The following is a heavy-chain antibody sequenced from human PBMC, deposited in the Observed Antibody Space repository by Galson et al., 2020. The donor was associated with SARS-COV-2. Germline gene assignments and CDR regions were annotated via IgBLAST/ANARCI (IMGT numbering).Heavy chain of an antibody. J-gene: IGHJ6*03. V-gene: IGHV3-23*01. CDR3: AKDGAGSGAWGYYYYMYV. CDR1: GFSFNNFA. CDR2: ISGSGGTT. D-gene: IGHD3-10*01. Sequence: GGSLRLSCTASGFSFNNFAMSWVRQAPGKGLEWVSVISGSGGTTFYIDSVKGRFTMSRDNSKNTVYLQMNSLSAEDTAVYFCAKDGAGSGAWGYYYYMYVWGEGTTVSVSS.